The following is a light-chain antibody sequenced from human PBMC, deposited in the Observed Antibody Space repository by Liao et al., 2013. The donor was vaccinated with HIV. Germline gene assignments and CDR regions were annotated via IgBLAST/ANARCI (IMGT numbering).Light chain of an antibody. V-gene: IGLV3-1*01. CDR3: QAWDGNTAI. CDR1: KLGTKY. J-gene: IGLJ2*01. Sequence: SYELSQPPSVSVAPGQTASITCSGEKLGTKYASWYQQKPGQSPRLVIYQDAIRPSGIPERFSGSNSGNTATLTISGTQPTDEADYYCQAWDGNTAIFGGGTKLTVL. CDR2: QDA.